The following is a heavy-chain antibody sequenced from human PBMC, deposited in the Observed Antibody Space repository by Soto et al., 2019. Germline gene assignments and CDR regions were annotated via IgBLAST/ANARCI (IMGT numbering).Heavy chain of an antibody. J-gene: IGHJ4*02. CDR2: MNPNSGNT. Sequence: ASVKVSCKASGYTFTRYYINWVRQATGQGLEWMGWMNPNSGNTGYAQKFQGRVTMTRNTSISTAYMELSSLRSEDTAVYYCARIALYYCSGGSCAFDYWGQGTLVTVSS. V-gene: IGHV1-8*01. CDR1: GYTFTRYY. D-gene: IGHD2-15*01. CDR3: ARIALYYCSGGSCAFDY.